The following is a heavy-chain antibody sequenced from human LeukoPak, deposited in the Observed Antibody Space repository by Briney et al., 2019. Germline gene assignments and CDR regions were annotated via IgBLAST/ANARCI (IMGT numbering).Heavy chain of an antibody. D-gene: IGHD3-22*01. Sequence: SETLSLTCTVSGGSISSSSYYWGWIRQPPGKGLEWIGYIYYSGSTYYNPSLKSRVTISVDTSKNQFSLKLSSVTAADTAVYYCARVGGYYYDSSGYYYDYWGQGTLVTVSS. V-gene: IGHV4-31*03. J-gene: IGHJ4*02. CDR2: IYYSGST. CDR3: ARVGGYYYDSSGYYYDY. CDR1: GGSISSSSYY.